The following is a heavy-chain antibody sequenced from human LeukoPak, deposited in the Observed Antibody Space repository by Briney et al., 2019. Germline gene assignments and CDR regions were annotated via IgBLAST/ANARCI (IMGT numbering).Heavy chain of an antibody. Sequence: SETLSLTCPVSGGSISSSSYYWGWIRQPPGKGLEWIGSIYYSGSTYYNPSLKSRVTISVDTSKNQFSLKLSSVTAADTAVYYCARHGGYDSGLYYYYYGMDVWGQGTTVTVSS. D-gene: IGHD5-12*01. CDR3: ARHGGYDSGLYYYYYGMDV. CDR2: IYYSGST. J-gene: IGHJ6*02. V-gene: IGHV4-39*01. CDR1: GGSISSSSYY.